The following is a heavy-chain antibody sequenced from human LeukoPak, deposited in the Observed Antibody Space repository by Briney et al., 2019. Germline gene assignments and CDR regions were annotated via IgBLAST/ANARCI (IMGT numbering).Heavy chain of an antibody. J-gene: IGHJ4*02. V-gene: IGHV3-9*01. Sequence: PGRSLRLSCATSGYTFADYAIHWVRQGPGKGLEWVSGISWNSGSVGYADSVKGRFTISRDNAKNSLFLEMNSLRAEDTALYYCAKSSGYYDPYYFDYWGQGTLVTASS. D-gene: IGHD3-22*01. CDR2: ISWNSGSV. CDR1: GYTFADYA. CDR3: AKSSGYYDPYYFDY.